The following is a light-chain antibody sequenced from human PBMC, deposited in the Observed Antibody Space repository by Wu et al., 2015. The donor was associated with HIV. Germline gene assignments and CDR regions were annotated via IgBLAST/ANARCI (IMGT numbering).Light chain of an antibody. J-gene: IGKJ5*01. Sequence: EIVMTQSPATLSVSPGERATLSCRASQSVSSDLAWYQQKPGQAPRLLIYRASTRATGVPARFSGSGSGTDFTLTIDNLQSEDFAIYHCQQYDNWPPFTFGQGTRLDIK. V-gene: IGKV3-15*01. CDR3: QQYDNWPPFT. CDR2: RAS. CDR1: QSVSSD.